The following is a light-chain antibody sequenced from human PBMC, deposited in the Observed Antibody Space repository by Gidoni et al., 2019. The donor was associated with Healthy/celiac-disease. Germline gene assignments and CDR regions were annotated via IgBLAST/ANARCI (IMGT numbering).Light chain of an antibody. J-gene: IGKJ4*01. CDR1: QSVSSSY. CDR3: QQYGSSPLT. Sequence: EIVLTQSPGTLLLSPGERDTLSCRASQSVSSSYLAWYQQKPGQAPRLLIYGASSRATGIPARFSGSGSGTDFTLTISRLEPEDFAVYYCQQYGSSPLTFGGXTKVEIK. CDR2: GAS. V-gene: IGKV3-20*01.